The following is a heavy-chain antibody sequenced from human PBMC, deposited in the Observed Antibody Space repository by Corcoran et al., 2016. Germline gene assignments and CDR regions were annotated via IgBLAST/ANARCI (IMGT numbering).Heavy chain of an antibody. J-gene: IGHJ4*02. CDR3: ASHCSGGSCYVY. CDR1: GCTFTSYA. D-gene: IGHD2-15*01. Sequence: QVQLVQSGAEVKKPGASVKVSCKASGCTFTSYAMHWVRQAPGQRLEWMGWINAGNGNTKYSQKFQGRVTITCYTSASTAYMELSSLRSEDTAVYYCASHCSGGSCYVYWGQGTLVTVSS. V-gene: IGHV1-3*01. CDR2: INAGNGNT.